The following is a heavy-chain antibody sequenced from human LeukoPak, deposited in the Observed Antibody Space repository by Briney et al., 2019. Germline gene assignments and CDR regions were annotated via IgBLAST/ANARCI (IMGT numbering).Heavy chain of an antibody. J-gene: IGHJ5*02. CDR2: ISSSSSYI. CDR1: GFTFSSYS. CDR3: ARDSPDIVAHNWFDP. Sequence: GGSLRLSCAASGFTFSSYSMNWVRQAPGKGLEWVPSISSSSSYIYYADSVKGRFTISRDNAKSSLYLQMNSLRAEDTAVYYCARDSPDIVAHNWFDPWGQGTLVTVSS. V-gene: IGHV3-21*01. D-gene: IGHD2-15*01.